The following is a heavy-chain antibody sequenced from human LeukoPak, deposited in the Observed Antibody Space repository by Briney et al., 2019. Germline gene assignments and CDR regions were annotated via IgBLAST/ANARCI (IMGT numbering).Heavy chain of an antibody. J-gene: IGHJ4*02. V-gene: IGHV4-30-4*01. CDR2: IYYSGST. CDR1: GGSFSGYY. Sequence: KPSETLSLTCAVYGGSFSGYYWSWIRQPPGKGLEWIGYIYYSGSTYYNPSLKSRVTISVDTSKNQFSLKLSSVTAADTAVYYCARDLLNEGNHLDYWGQGTLVTVSS. D-gene: IGHD4-23*01. CDR3: ARDLLNEGNHLDY.